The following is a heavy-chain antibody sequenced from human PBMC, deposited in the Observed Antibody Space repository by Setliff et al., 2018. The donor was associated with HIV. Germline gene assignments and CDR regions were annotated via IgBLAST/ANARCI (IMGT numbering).Heavy chain of an antibody. CDR1: GFTFSSYS. Sequence: GGSLRLSCAASGFTFSSYSMNWVRQAPGKGLEWVSSISSSSSYIYYADSVKGRFTISRDNTKNSLYLQMNSLRAEDTAAYYCARTGHYYYYYMDVWGKGTTVTVSS. V-gene: IGHV3-21*01. CDR2: ISSSSSYI. CDR3: ARTGHYYYYYMDV. J-gene: IGHJ6*03.